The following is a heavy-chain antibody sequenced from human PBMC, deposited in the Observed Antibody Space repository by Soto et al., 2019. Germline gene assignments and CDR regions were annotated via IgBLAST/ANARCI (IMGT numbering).Heavy chain of an antibody. V-gene: IGHV3-33*01. Sequence: PGGSLRLSCAASGFTFSSYGMHWVRQAPGKGLERVAVIWYDGSNKYYADSVKGRFTISRDNSKNTLYLQMNSLRAEDTAVYYCARVGVVVITSDLYYFDYWGQGTLVTVSS. CDR1: GFTFSSYG. D-gene: IGHD3-22*01. J-gene: IGHJ4*02. CDR3: ARVGVVVITSDLYYFDY. CDR2: IWYDGSNK.